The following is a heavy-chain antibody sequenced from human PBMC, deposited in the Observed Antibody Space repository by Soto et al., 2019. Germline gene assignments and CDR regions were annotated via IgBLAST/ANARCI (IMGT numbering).Heavy chain of an antibody. CDR2: ISYDGSNK. CDR1: GFTFSSYA. D-gene: IGHD2-15*01. V-gene: IGHV3-30-3*01. CDR3: ARGEEEVVAATSYY. Sequence: QVQLVESGGGVVQPGRSLRLSCAASGFTFSSYAMHWVRQAPGKGLEWVAVISYDGSNKYYADSVKGRFTISRDNSKNTLYLKMNSLRAEDTAVYYCARGEEEVVAATSYYWGQGALVTVSS. J-gene: IGHJ4*02.